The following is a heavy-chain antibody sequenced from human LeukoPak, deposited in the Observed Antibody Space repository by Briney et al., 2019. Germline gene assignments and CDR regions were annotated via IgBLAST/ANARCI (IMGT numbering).Heavy chain of an antibody. CDR1: GFKVSSRY. CDR3: ARDNGAGYYYYLDV. CDR2: IYSGGST. Sequence: GGSLRLSCAASGFKVSSRYMSWVRQAPGRGVEWASVIYSGGSTYYADSVKGRFIISRDNLKNTVFLQVNSLRVEDTAVYYCARDNGAGYYYYLDVWGKGTTVTVSS. D-gene: IGHD6-19*01. V-gene: IGHV3-53*01. J-gene: IGHJ6*03.